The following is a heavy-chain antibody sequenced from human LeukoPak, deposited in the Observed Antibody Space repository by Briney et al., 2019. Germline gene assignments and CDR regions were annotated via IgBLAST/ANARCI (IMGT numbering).Heavy chain of an antibody. CDR3: AKDKYSWGDDGDPLDY. V-gene: IGHV3-23*01. D-gene: IGHD4-17*01. CDR1: EFTFRSYA. J-gene: IGHJ4*02. CDR2: ITATVALT. Sequence: QTGGSQRLSCATSEFTFRSYALKWVRHARGEGLECVSGITATVALTHYAYSVKGAFTISRDNTMNIVYIQMNRLRTEDTAEYYRAKDKYSWGDDGDPLDYWGRGTLVTVSS.